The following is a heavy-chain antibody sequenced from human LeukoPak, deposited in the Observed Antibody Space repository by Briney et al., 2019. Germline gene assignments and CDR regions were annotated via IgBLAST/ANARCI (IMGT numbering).Heavy chain of an antibody. V-gene: IGHV1-3*03. Sequence: ASVKVSCKASGYSFTSYAINWVRQAPGQRLEWMGWINAGNGNTKYSQELQGRVTITRDTSANTAYMELSSLRSEDMAVYYCARGRWTAHIVGYYFDYWGQGTLVTVSS. CDR2: INAGNGNT. D-gene: IGHD2-21*01. CDR3: ARGRWTAHIVGYYFDY. CDR1: GYSFTSYA. J-gene: IGHJ4*02.